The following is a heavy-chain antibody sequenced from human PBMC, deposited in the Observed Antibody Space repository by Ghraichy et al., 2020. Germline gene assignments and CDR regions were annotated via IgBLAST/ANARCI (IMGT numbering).Heavy chain of an antibody. V-gene: IGHV3-23*01. CDR2: ISGSGGST. CDR3: AKGGNSRGGYGAFDM. D-gene: IGHD4-23*01. J-gene: IGHJ3*02. Sequence: GGSLRLSCAASGFTFSSYAMNWVRQAPGKGLEWVSAISGSGGSTYYADSVKGRFTISRDNSKNTLYLQMNSLRAEDTAVYYCAKGGNSRGGYGAFDMWGQGTMVTVSS. CDR1: GFTFSSYA.